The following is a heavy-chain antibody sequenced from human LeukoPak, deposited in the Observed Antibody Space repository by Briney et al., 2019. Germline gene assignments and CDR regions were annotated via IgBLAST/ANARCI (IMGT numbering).Heavy chain of an antibody. J-gene: IGHJ4*02. Sequence: GASVNVSCKASGYTFTVYYMHWVRQAPGQGLEWMGWINPNSGGTNYAQKFQGRVTMTRDTSISTAYMELSRLRSDDTAVYYCARESDDYGGNSYDYWGQGTLVTVSS. D-gene: IGHD4-23*01. CDR2: INPNSGGT. V-gene: IGHV1-2*02. CDR3: ARESDDYGGNSYDY. CDR1: GYTFTVYY.